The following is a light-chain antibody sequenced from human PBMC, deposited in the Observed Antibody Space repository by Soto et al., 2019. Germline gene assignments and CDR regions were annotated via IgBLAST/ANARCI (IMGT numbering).Light chain of an antibody. CDR1: SSDVGAYNY. V-gene: IGLV2-14*01. CDR3: SSYTSSSTWV. J-gene: IGLJ3*02. Sequence: QSVLTQPASVSGTPGQSITISCTGTSSDVGAYNYVSWYQQHPGKDPKLMIYEVRNRPSGVSDRFSGSRSGNTASLTISGLQDEDESDYYCSSYTSSSTWVFGGGTQLTVL. CDR2: EVR.